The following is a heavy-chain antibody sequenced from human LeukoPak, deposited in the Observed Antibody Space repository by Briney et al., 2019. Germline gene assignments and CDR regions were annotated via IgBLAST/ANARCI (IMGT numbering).Heavy chain of an antibody. Sequence: GGSLRLSCAASGFTFITYGMSWVRQAPGEGLERVSAISGSGGSTYYADSVKGRFTISRDNSKNTLYLQMNSLRAEDTAVYYCARELYDYVWGSYRLNDYWGQGTLVTVSS. V-gene: IGHV3-23*01. J-gene: IGHJ4*02. D-gene: IGHD3-16*02. CDR3: ARELYDYVWGSYRLNDY. CDR1: GFTFITYG. CDR2: ISGSGGST.